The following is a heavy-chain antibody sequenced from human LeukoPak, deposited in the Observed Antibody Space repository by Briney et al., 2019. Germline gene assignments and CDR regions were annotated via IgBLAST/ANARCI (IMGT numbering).Heavy chain of an antibody. CDR3: AKSKEEWYYYGSSGYIDYFDY. V-gene: IGHV3-23*01. CDR2: ISGSGGST. D-gene: IGHD3-22*01. Sequence: QPGGSLRLSCAASGFTFSSYAMSWVRQAPGKGLEWVSAISGSGGSTYYADSVKGRFTISRDNSKNTLYLQMNSLRAEDTAVYYCAKSKEEWYYYGSSGYIDYFDYWGQGTLLTVSS. CDR1: GFTFSSYA. J-gene: IGHJ4*02.